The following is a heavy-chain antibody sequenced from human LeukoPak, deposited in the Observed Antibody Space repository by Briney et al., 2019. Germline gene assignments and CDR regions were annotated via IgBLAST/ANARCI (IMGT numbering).Heavy chain of an antibody. J-gene: IGHJ4*02. D-gene: IGHD3-10*01. CDR2: ISSSSSYI. CDR1: GFTFSSYS. Sequence: GGSLRLSCAASGFTFSSYSMNWVRQAPGKGLEWVSSISSSSSYIYYADSVKGRFTISRDNSKNTLYLQMNSLRAEDTAVYYCARNTMVRGVIITNPDYWGQGTLVTVSS. V-gene: IGHV3-21*01. CDR3: ARNTMVRGVIITNPDY.